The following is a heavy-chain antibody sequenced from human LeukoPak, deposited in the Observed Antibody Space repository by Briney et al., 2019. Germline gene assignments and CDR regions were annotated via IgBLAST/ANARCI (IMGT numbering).Heavy chain of an antibody. V-gene: IGHV3-53*01. CDR1: GFTVSSNF. J-gene: IGHJ4*02. CDR3: ASTIWFGTPRMDS. D-gene: IGHD3-10*01. CDR2: IYAAGTT. Sequence: PGGFLRLSCAASGFTVSSNFMSWVRQAPGKGLEWISVIYAAGTTFYIDSVKGRFTISRDNSKNTLFLQMNSLRVEDTAVYYCASTIWFGTPRMDSWGQGTLVTVSS.